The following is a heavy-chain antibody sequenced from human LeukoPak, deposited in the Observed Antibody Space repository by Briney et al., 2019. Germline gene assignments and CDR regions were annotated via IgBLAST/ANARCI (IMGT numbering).Heavy chain of an antibody. CDR2: IIPIFGTA. J-gene: IGHJ4*02. D-gene: IGHD2-2*01. CDR3: ARKYQRNPFDY. V-gene: IGHV1-69*05. CDR1: GGTFSSYA. Sequence: SVKVSCKASGGTFSSYAISWVRQAPRQGLEWMGGIIPIFGTANYAQKFQGRVTITTDESTSTAYMELSSLRSDDTAVYYCARKYQRNPFDYWGQGTLVTVSS.